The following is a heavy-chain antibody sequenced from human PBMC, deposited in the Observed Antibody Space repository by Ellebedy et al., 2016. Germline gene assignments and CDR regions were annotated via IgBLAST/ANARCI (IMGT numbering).Heavy chain of an antibody. CDR2: INHSGST. CDR1: GGSFSGYY. CDR3: ARGRRMDYGGPKHFDY. Sequence: SETLSLXCAVYGGSFSGYYWSWIRQPPGKGLEWIGEINHSGSTNYNPSLKSRVTISVDTSKNQFSLKLSSVTAADTAVYYCARGRRMDYGGPKHFDYWGQGTLVTVSS. D-gene: IGHD4-23*01. V-gene: IGHV4-34*01. J-gene: IGHJ4*02.